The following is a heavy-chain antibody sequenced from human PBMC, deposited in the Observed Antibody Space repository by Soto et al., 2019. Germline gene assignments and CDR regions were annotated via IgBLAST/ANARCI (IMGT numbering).Heavy chain of an antibody. CDR1: GITFNDYW. V-gene: IGHV3-7*01. Sequence: EVHLVESGGGLVQPGGSLRLSCVESGITFNDYWMIWVRQAPGKGLEYVADIKEDGSQKNYVDSVKGRFTISRDNAKNSLSLQMNSLRDEDKAMYYCGRSNRGWSRFDYWGQGILVTVSS. J-gene: IGHJ4*02. D-gene: IGHD6-19*01. CDR3: GRSNRGWSRFDY. CDR2: IKEDGSQK.